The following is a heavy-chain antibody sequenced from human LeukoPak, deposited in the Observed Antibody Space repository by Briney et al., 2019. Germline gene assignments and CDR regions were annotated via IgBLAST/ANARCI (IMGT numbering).Heavy chain of an antibody. CDR3: ARDRSTYYGSGSGYFDY. CDR2: IYYSGST. CDR1: GGSISSYY. Sequence: SETLSLTCTVSGGSISSYYWSWIRQPPGKGLEWIGYIYYSGSTNYNPSLKSRVTISVDTSKNQFSLKLSSVTAADTAVYYCARDRSTYYGSGSGYFDYWGQGTLVTVSS. V-gene: IGHV4-59*12. D-gene: IGHD3-10*01. J-gene: IGHJ4*02.